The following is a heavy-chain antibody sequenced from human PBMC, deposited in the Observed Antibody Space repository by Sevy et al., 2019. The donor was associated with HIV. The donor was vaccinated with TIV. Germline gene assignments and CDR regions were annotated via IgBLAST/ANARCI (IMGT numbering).Heavy chain of an antibody. CDR3: ARDNLLPIMVSMVRGALSFYFDY. D-gene: IGHD3-10*01. Sequence: GGSLRLSCAASGFNFNDYGMHWVRQAPGKGLEWVAVTWYDGINRFYGDSVKGRFTISRDNSKNTLYLQMDSLRVEDTAEYYCARDNLLPIMVSMVRGALSFYFDYWGQGTLVTVSS. J-gene: IGHJ4*02. CDR1: GFNFNDYG. V-gene: IGHV3-33*01. CDR2: TWYDGINR.